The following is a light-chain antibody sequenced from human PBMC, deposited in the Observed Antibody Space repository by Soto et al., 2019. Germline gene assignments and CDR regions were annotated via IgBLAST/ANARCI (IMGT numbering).Light chain of an antibody. CDR1: SSDVGSYNL. CDR3: CSHAGSSFYV. CDR2: EVS. J-gene: IGLJ1*01. V-gene: IGLV2-23*02. Sequence: QSALTQPASVSGSPGQSITISCTGTSSDVGSYNLVSWYQQHPGKAPKLMIYEVSKRPSGVSNRFSGSKSGNTASLTISGLQAEDEADYYCCSHAGSSFYVFGTGTKLTVL.